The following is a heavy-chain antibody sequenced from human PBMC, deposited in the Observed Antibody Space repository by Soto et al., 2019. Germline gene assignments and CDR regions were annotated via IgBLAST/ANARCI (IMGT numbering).Heavy chain of an antibody. Sequence: LRLSCVASGFTFSSYSIVWVRQAPGKGLEWVSYIFTTGTTIYYADSVKGRFTVSRDNAKNSLFLLLNNLRAEDTAVYYCARDKDWAFDYWGQGTLVTVSS. CDR3: ARDKDWAFDY. D-gene: IGHD3-9*01. J-gene: IGHJ4*02. CDR2: IFTTGTTI. CDR1: GFTFSSYS. V-gene: IGHV3-48*03.